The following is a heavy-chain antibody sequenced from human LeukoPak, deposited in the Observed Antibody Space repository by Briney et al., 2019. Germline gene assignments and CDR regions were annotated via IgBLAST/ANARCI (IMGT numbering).Heavy chain of an antibody. V-gene: IGHV3-74*01. Sequence: PGGSLRLSCAASGFTFSSYWMHWVRQAPGKGLVWVSRINSDGSSTSYADSVKGRFTISRDNAKNTLYLQMNSLRAEDTAVYYCARDFTDYGDYGAFDYWGQGTLVTVSS. CDR2: INSDGSST. CDR3: ARDFTDYGDYGAFDY. CDR1: GFTFSSYW. J-gene: IGHJ4*02. D-gene: IGHD4-17*01.